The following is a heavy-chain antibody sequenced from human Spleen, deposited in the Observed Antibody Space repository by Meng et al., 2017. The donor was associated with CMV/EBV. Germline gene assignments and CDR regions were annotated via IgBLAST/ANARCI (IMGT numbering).Heavy chain of an antibody. Sequence: ASVKVSCKASAYTFTDYYIHWVRLAPGQGLEWMGLINPASGGTKYAQKFRGRVTMTRDTSISTAYMELNRLRSDDTAIYYCARVLRERPPDNWGQGSLVTVSS. D-gene: IGHD1-1*01. CDR1: AYTFTDYY. J-gene: IGHJ4*02. V-gene: IGHV1-2*02. CDR3: ARVLRERPPDN. CDR2: INPASGGT.